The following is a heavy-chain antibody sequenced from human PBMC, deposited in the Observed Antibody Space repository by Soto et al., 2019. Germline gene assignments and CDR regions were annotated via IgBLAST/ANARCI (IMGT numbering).Heavy chain of an antibody. CDR2: IYHSGST. D-gene: IGHD2-2*01. Sequence: SETLSLTCAVSGGSISSGGYSWSWIRQPPGKGLEWIGYIYHSGSTYYNPSLKSRVTISVDRSKNQFSLKLSSVTAADTAVYYCARAKLVPPAWTPNYYYYYGMDVWGQGTTVTVSS. V-gene: IGHV4-30-2*01. CDR3: ARAKLVPPAWTPNYYYYYGMDV. CDR1: GGSISSGGYS. J-gene: IGHJ6*02.